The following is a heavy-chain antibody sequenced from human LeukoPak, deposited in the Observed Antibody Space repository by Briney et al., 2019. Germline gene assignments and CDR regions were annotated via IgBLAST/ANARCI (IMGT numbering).Heavy chain of an antibody. D-gene: IGHD6-13*01. Sequence: QPGGSLRLSCAASGFTFSSHWMSWVRQAPGKGLEWVANINQDGSEKYYVDSVKGRFTISRDNAKNSLFLQVNSLRAEDTAVYYCARDHPAAGIIFDYWGQGTLVTVSP. CDR3: ARDHPAAGIIFDY. CDR2: INQDGSEK. J-gene: IGHJ4*02. CDR1: GFTFSSHW. V-gene: IGHV3-7*01.